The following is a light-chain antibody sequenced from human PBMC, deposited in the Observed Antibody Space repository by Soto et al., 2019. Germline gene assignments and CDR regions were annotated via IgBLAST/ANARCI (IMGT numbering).Light chain of an antibody. CDR3: FLFTTTTTDI. V-gene: IGLV2-14*01. CDR2: EVN. J-gene: IGLJ1*01. CDR1: SSDIGAYDH. Sequence: QSALTQPASLSGSPGQSITISCTGTSSDIGAYDHVSWFQQHPGKAPKLMISEVNNRPSGVSTRFSGSKSGHTAYLTISGLQVEEEAEYFCFLFTTTTTDIFETSTKVTVL.